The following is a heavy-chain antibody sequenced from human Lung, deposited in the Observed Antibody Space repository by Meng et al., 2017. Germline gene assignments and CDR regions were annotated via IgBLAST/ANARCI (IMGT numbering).Heavy chain of an antibody. Sequence: VHLEEGAGGVEDPGDAPSLTCVVCGVSMSDSSWRWVRQPPGKGLEWIGEINYSGSTNYNPSLESRVTMSIDAAKNNISLTLSSVTAADSAVYYCAGGRSSMAHDFDYWGQGTLVTVSS. D-gene: IGHD3-3*02. J-gene: IGHJ4*02. CDR2: INYSGST. CDR3: AGGRSSMAHDFDY. CDR1: GVSMSDSS. V-gene: IGHV4-34*01.